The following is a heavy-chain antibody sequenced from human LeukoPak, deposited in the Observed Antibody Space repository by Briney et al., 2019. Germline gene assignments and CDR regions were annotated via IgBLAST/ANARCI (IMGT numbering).Heavy chain of an antibody. CDR2: IYPGDSDT. CDR1: GYSFTSYW. CDR3: ARHLTYYDFWSGPDY. D-gene: IGHD3-3*01. Sequence: GESLKISCKGSGYSFTSYWIGWVRQMPGKGLGWMGIIYPGDSDTRYSPSFQGQVTISADKSISTAYLQWSSLKASDTAMYYCARHLTYYDFWSGPDYWGQGTLVTVSS. J-gene: IGHJ4*02. V-gene: IGHV5-51*01.